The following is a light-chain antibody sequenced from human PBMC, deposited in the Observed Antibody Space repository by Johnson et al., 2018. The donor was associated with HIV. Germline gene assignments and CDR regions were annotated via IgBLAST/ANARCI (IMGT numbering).Light chain of an antibody. Sequence: QSVLTQPPSVSAAPGQKVTISCSGSSSNIGKNHVSWYQQFPGTAPKLLIYDNNKRPSGIPDRFSGSKSGTSATLGITGLQTGDEADYYCGTWDSSLSVLYVFGTGTKVTVL. CDR2: DNN. J-gene: IGLJ1*01. CDR1: SSNIGKNH. CDR3: GTWDSSLSVLYV. V-gene: IGLV1-51*01.